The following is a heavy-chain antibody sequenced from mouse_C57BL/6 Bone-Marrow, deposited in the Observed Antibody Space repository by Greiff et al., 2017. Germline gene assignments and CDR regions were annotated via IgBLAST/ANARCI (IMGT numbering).Heavy chain of an antibody. J-gene: IGHJ3*01. CDR3: ARVEEGNVFAY. CDR2: IYPRSGNT. V-gene: IGHV1-81*01. CDR1: GYTFTSYG. Sequence: QVQLQQSGAELARPGASVKLSCKASGYTFTSYGISWVKQRPGQGLEWIGEIYPRSGNTYYNEKFKGKATLTADKSSSTAYMELRSQASGDSAVYFWARVEEGNVFAYGGQGTLVTVSA. D-gene: IGHD2-1*01.